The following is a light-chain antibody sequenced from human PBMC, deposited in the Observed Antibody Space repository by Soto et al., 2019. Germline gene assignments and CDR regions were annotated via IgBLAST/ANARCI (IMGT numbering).Light chain of an antibody. CDR1: QSVLYSSNY. J-gene: IGKJ1*01. Sequence: DIVMTQSPDSLAVSLGERATINCKSSQSVLYSSNYLAWYQQKPGQPPKLLIYWASTRESGVPDRFSGSGSGTDFTLTISSLQAEDVAVYYCQQYYSTPWTFGQGTKVEIK. V-gene: IGKV4-1*01. CDR2: WAS. CDR3: QQYYSTPWT.